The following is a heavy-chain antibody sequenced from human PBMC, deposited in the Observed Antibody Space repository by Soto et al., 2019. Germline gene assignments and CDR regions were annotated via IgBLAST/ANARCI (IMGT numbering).Heavy chain of an antibody. J-gene: IGHJ4*02. D-gene: IGHD3-22*01. V-gene: IGHV3-11*01. CDR2: ISSSGNII. CDR1: GFTFSDYY. CDR3: AKMSSENYYDPVFS. Sequence: ESGGGLVKSGGSLRIICEASGFTFSDYYISWVRQAPGKGLEWVAYISSSGNIIYYADSVKGRFTISRDNAKSSVYLQMNSLRADDTALYFCAKMSSENYYDPVFSWGLGTLVTVSS.